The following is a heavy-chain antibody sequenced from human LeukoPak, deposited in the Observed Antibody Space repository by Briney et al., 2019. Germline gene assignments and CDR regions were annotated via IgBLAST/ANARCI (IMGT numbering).Heavy chain of an antibody. D-gene: IGHD6-13*01. CDR3: ASRLLYSRTLIDC. CDR2: INHSGST. Sequence: PSETLSLTCAVYGGSFSGYYWSWIRQPPGKGLEWIGEINHSGSTNYNPSLKSRVTISVDTSKNQFSLKLSSVTAADTAVYYCASRLLYSRTLIDCWGQGTLVTVSS. V-gene: IGHV4-34*01. J-gene: IGHJ4*02. CDR1: GGSFSGYY.